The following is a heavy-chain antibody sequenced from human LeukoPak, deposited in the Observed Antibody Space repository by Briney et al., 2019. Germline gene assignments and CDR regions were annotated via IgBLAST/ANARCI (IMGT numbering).Heavy chain of an antibody. CDR2: ISWNSGSI. CDR1: GFTFDDYA. Sequence: PGRSLRLSCAASGFTFDDYAMHWVRQAPGKGLEWVSGISWNSGSIGYADSVKGRFTISRENAKNSLYLQMNSLRAGDTAVYYCARVNDRSGEFDYWGQGTLVTVSS. D-gene: IGHD6-19*01. J-gene: IGHJ4*02. CDR3: ARVNDRSGEFDY. V-gene: IGHV3-9*01.